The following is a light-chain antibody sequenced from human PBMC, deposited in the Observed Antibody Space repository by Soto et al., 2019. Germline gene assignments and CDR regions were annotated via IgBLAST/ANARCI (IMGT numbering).Light chain of an antibody. Sequence: EIVLPQSPGTLSLSPGERATLSCRASQSVSSSYVAWYQQKPGQPPRLLLYGASSRATGIPDRFSGSGSGTDLTLTITRLDPEDFAVYYCPHYRTSFGGGTKVEIK. CDR1: QSVSSSY. CDR3: PHYRTS. CDR2: GAS. J-gene: IGKJ4*02. V-gene: IGKV3-20*01.